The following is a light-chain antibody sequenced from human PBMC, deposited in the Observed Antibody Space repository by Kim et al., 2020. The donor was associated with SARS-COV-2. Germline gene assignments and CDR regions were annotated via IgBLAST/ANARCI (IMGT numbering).Light chain of an antibody. J-gene: IGKJ2*01. CDR3: QQYGSEPDT. CDR2: GAS. V-gene: IGKV3-20*01. Sequence: EIVVTQSPSTLSLSPGEGATLSCRASQTVRGNYVAWYQQRPGQAPMPLIYGASRRATDVPDRFSASGSGTDFTLTISRLEPDDFGVYYCQQYGSEPDTFGQGTKLEI. CDR1: QTVRGNY.